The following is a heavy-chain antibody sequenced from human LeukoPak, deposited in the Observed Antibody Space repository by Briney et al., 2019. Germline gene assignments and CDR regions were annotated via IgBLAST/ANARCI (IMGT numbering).Heavy chain of an antibody. CDR2: ISAYNGNT. CDR1: GYTFTSYG. Sequence: ASVKVSCKASGYTFTSYGISWVRQAPGQGLEWMGWISAYNGNTNYAQKLQGRVTMTTDTSTSTAYMELRSLRSDDTAVYYCARDYSSSWYDGYYYYGMDVWGQRTTVTVSS. J-gene: IGHJ6*02. D-gene: IGHD6-13*01. V-gene: IGHV1-18*01. CDR3: ARDYSSSWYDGYYYYGMDV.